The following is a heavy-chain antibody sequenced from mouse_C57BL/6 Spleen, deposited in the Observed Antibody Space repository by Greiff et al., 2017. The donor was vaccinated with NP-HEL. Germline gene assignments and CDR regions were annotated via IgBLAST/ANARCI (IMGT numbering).Heavy chain of an antibody. CDR3: ARGGGRLAWFAY. Sequence: VQLQLSGPELVKPGASVKISCKASGYAFSSSWMNWVKQRPGKGLEWIGRIYPGDGDTNYNGKFKGKATLTADKSSSTAYMQLSSLTSEDSAVYFCARGGGRLAWFAYWGQGTLVTVSA. V-gene: IGHV1-82*01. CDR1: GYAFSSSW. D-gene: IGHD3-3*01. J-gene: IGHJ3*01. CDR2: IYPGDGDT.